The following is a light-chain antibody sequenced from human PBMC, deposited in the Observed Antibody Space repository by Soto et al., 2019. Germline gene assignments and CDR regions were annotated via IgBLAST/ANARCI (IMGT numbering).Light chain of an antibody. CDR2: EVT. CDR3: SSYTTSCTVV. J-gene: IGLJ2*01. CDR1: SSDVGGYHY. V-gene: IGLV2-14*01. Sequence: QSVLTQPASVSGSPGQSITISCTGTSSDVGGYHYVSWYQQHPGKAPKLMIYEVTNRPTGVSNRFSASKSGNTASLTISGLQAEDEAHYYCSSYTTSCTVVFGGGTKVTVL.